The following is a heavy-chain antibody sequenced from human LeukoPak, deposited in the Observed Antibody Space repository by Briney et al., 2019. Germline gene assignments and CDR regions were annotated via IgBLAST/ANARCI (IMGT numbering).Heavy chain of an antibody. Sequence: PSETLSLTCTVSGGSISSYYWSWIRQPPGEGLEWIGYIYYSGSTNYNPSLKSRVTISVDTSKNQFSLKLSSVTAADTAVYYCARGGYGDYPSWFDPWGQGTLVTVSS. J-gene: IGHJ5*02. CDR1: GGSISSYY. D-gene: IGHD4-17*01. CDR2: IYYSGST. CDR3: ARGGYGDYPSWFDP. V-gene: IGHV4-59*01.